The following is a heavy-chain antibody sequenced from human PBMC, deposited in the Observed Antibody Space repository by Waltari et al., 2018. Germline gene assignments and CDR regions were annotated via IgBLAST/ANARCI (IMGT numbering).Heavy chain of an antibody. V-gene: IGHV4-34*01. Sequence: QVQLQQWGAGLLKPSETLSLTCAVYGGSFSGYYWSWIRQSPQKGLDWLGEINHSGRTNYSPYLKSRVTMSVDTSKNQVSLNLTSVTAADTAVYYCARGGRSFGPNISGSRSWFDPWGQGTLVTVSS. CDR1: GGSFSGYY. CDR3: ARGGRSFGPNISGSRSWFDP. D-gene: IGHD3-10*01. J-gene: IGHJ5*02. CDR2: INHSGRT.